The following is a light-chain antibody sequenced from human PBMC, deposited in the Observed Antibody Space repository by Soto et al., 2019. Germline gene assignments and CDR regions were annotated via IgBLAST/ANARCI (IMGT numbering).Light chain of an antibody. J-gene: IGLJ3*02. CDR3: SSYTSSSPLWV. Sequence: QSALTQPASVSGSPGQSITLSCTGTSSDVGGYNYVSWYQQHPGKAPKLMIYDVSNRPSGVSNRFSGSNSGNTASLTISGLQAEDEADYYCSSYTSSSPLWVFGGGTQLTVL. CDR1: SSDVGGYNY. V-gene: IGLV2-14*01. CDR2: DVS.